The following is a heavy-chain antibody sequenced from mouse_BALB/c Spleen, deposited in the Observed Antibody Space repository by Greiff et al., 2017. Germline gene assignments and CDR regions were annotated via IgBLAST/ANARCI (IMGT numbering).Heavy chain of an antibody. CDR3: ARVPNYYAMDY. CDR1: GFNIKDTY. Sequence: VQLQQSGAELVKPGASVKLSCTASGFNIKDTYMHWVKQRPEQGLEWIGRIDPANGNTKYDPKFQGKATITADTSSNTAYLQLSSLTSEDTAVDYCARVPNYYAMDYWGQGTSVTDSS. CDR2: IDPANGNT. V-gene: IGHV14-3*02. J-gene: IGHJ4*01.